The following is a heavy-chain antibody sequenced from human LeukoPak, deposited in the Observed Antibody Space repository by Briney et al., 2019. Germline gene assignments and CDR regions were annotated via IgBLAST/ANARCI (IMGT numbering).Heavy chain of an antibody. CDR3: ARSAVGTSCCTAVDY. CDR1: GFTFSTYA. CDR2: ISTSGDRT. Sequence: GGSLRLSYAASGFTFSTYAMTWVRQAPGKGLEWVSGISTSGDRTYYADSVKGRFTISRDNSKNTLYVQMNSLRAEDTAEYYCARSAVGTSCCTAVDYWGQGTLVTVSS. D-gene: IGHD1-26*01. V-gene: IGHV3-23*01. J-gene: IGHJ4*02.